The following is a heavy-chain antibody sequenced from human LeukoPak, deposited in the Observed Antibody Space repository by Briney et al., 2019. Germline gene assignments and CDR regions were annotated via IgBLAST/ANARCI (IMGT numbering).Heavy chain of an antibody. CDR3: ARDTLVQWLARGAFDI. J-gene: IGHJ3*02. CDR2: INHSGST. D-gene: IGHD6-19*01. V-gene: IGHV4-34*01. CDR1: GGSFSGYY. Sequence: SETLSLTCAVYGGSFSGYYWSWIRQPPGKGLEWIGEINHSGSTNYNPSLKSRVTISVDTSKNQFSLKLSSVTAADTAVYYCARDTLVQWLARGAFDIWGQGTMVTVSS.